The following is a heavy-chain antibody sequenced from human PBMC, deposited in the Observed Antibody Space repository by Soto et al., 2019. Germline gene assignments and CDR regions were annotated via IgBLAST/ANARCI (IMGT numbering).Heavy chain of an antibody. V-gene: IGHV4-4*07. CDR3: ARDYSSGWLDY. CDR1: GGSISGYY. J-gene: IGHJ4*02. D-gene: IGHD6-19*01. Sequence: SETLSLTCTVSGGSISGYYWSWIRQPAGKGLEWIGRIYSSGVINDNPSPKSRVTLSVDTSKNQFSLKLNSVTAADTAVYYCARDYSSGWLDYWGQGTLVTVSS. CDR2: IYSSGVI.